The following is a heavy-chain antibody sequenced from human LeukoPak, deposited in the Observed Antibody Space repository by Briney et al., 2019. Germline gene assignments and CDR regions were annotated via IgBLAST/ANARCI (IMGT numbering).Heavy chain of an antibody. CDR2: IIPIFGTA. CDR1: GGTFSSYA. J-gene: IGHJ3*02. D-gene: IGHD3-22*01. CDR3: ARGYYYGSSGPGVAFDI. Sequence: GASVKVSCKASGGTFSSYAISWVRQAPGQGLEWMGRIIPIFGTANYAQKFQGRVTITTDESTSTAYMELSSLRSEDTAVYYCARGYYYGSSGPGVAFDIWGQGTMVTVSS. V-gene: IGHV1-69*05.